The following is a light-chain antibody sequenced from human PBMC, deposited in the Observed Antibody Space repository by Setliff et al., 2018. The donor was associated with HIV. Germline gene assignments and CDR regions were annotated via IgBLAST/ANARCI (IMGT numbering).Light chain of an antibody. CDR2: DVN. Sequence: SSLAQPASVSGSPGQSITISCTGSSSDVGDYNYVSWHQQYPGKAPKLIIYDVNNRPSGISNRFSGSKSGNTASLTISALQAADEADYYCVSSTTSSTYVFGTGTKVTVL. CDR1: SSDVGDYNY. V-gene: IGLV2-14*03. J-gene: IGLJ1*01. CDR3: VSSTTSSTYV.